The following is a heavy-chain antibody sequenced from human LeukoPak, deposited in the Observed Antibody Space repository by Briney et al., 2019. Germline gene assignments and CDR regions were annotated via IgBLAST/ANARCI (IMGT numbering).Heavy chain of an antibody. CDR3: AKSGGFFDT. J-gene: IGHJ5*02. V-gene: IGHV3-7*01. Sequence: QPGGSLRLSCAVSGFTFRNYWMTWVRQAPGKGLERVANINEDETEKFYVDSVVGRFTISRDNGKNFLYLQMNSLRAEDTAVYYCAKSGGFFDTWGQGTLVTVSS. CDR2: INEDETEK. CDR1: GFTFRNYW. D-gene: IGHD1-26*01.